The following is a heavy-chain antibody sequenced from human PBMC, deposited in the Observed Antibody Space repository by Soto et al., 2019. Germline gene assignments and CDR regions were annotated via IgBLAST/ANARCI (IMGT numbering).Heavy chain of an antibody. D-gene: IGHD6-13*01. CDR1: GFTFNNYG. CDR3: GRRQISPPTRGAAAARGGIDV. Sequence: QVQLEESGGGVVQPGGSLRLSCAASGFTFNNYGMHWVRQAPGKGLEWVAVIWNDGSGYYYGNSVKGRFTISRDKSKKTLYLQMTSPRAQGTAAYFCGRRQISPPTRGAAAARGGIDVWGPETTVTVSS. CDR2: IWNDGSGY. V-gene: IGHV3-33*01. J-gene: IGHJ6*02.